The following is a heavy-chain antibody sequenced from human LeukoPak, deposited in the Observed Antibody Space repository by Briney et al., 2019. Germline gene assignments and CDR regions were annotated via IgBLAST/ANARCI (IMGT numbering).Heavy chain of an antibody. CDR1: GFILSGSA. Sequence: GGSLRLSCAASGFILSGSAMHWARQDPGRGLVCVLRITSDVSSTRYADSVKGRFTISRDNDKNTLYLQMNKLRAEDAAVYYCAREVSGDGWYNCFDPWGQGTLVTVSS. D-gene: IGHD6-19*01. CDR3: AREVSGDGWYNCFDP. V-gene: IGHV3-74*01. J-gene: IGHJ5*02. CDR2: ITSDVSST.